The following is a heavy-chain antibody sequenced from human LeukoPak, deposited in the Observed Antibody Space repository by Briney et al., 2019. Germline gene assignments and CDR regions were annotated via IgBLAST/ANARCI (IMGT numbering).Heavy chain of an antibody. D-gene: IGHD5-18*01. CDR3: ARENTAMVTD. V-gene: IGHV4-39*07. Sequence: SETLSLTCTVSGDSISSSIYYWGWIRQPPGKGLGWIGNIYYSGNTYYNPSLKSRVTISVDTSKNQFSLKLSSVTAADTAVYYCARENTAMVTDWGQGTLVTVSS. J-gene: IGHJ4*02. CDR2: IYYSGNT. CDR1: GDSISSSIYY.